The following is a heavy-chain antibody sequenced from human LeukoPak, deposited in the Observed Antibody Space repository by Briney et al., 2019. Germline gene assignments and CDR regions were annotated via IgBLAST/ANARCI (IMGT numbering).Heavy chain of an antibody. CDR2: IYYTGSA. V-gene: IGHV4-59*01. J-gene: IGHJ5*02. CDR1: GGSISSYY. Sequence: SETLSLTCTVSGGSISSYYWSWIRQPPGKGLEWVGFIYYTGSANYNPSLKSRVTISVDTSKNQLSLKLNSVTAADTAVYYCARDHPTRGFDPWGQGTLVTVSS. CDR3: ARDHPTRGFDP.